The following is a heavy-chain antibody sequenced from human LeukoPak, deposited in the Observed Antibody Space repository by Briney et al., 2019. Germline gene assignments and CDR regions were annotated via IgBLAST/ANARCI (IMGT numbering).Heavy chain of an antibody. V-gene: IGHV3-23*01. Sequence: PGGTLRLSCAASDFTFSSSGMTWVRQAPGKGLEWVSTVSSSGENTYYADSVKGRFTISRDNSKNTLYLQMNSLRAEDTAVYYCAKHALVAAHFDYWGQGTLVTVSS. CDR2: VSSSGENT. CDR3: AKHALVAAHFDY. D-gene: IGHD2-15*01. CDR1: DFTFSSSG. J-gene: IGHJ4*02.